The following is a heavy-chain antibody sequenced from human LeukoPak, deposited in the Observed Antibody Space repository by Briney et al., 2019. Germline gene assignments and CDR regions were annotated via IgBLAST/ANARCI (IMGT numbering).Heavy chain of an antibody. J-gene: IGHJ4*02. D-gene: IGHD3-16*01. CDR3: ARGGGKWVFDY. CDR2: ISSSSSYI. V-gene: IGHV3-21*01. CDR1: GFXFSSYS. Sequence: GGSLRLSCAASGFXFSSYSMNWVRQAPGKGLEWVSSISSSSSYIYYADSVKGRFTISRDNAKNSLYLQMNSLRAEDTAVYYCARGGGKWVFDYWGQGTLVTVSS.